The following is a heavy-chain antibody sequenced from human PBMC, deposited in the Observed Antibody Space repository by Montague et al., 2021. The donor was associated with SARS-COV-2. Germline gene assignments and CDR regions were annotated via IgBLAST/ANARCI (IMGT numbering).Heavy chain of an antibody. J-gene: IGHJ3*01. CDR1: SGSFSDFY. Sequence: SETLSLTCAVYSGSFSDFYWTWIRQSPGKGLEWFGEINHTGSATYNPSLKGRVTLSKDTSKNQFSLKLQSLTAADTAVYYCARGQVTISGVLIFIPAAGPLDVWGQGTLVTVSS. CDR3: ARGQVTISGVLIFIPAAGPLDV. CDR2: INHTGSA. D-gene: IGHD3-3*01. V-gene: IGHV4-34*01.